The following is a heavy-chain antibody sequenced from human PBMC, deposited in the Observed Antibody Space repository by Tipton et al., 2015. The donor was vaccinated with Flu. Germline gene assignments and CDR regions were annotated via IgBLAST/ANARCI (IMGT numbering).Heavy chain of an antibody. CDR1: GVSISNYY. V-gene: IGHV4-59*01. D-gene: IGHD1-1*01. J-gene: IGHJ4*02. CDR2: VSYIGGT. CDR3: ARDRERDKSE. Sequence: TPSLTCSVSGVSISNYYWSWIRQTPGKRLEWIAYVSYIGGTNYNPSLKSRATISLDMSKNQFSLNMTSVTPADTAVYFCARDRERDKSEWGPGTQVTVSS.